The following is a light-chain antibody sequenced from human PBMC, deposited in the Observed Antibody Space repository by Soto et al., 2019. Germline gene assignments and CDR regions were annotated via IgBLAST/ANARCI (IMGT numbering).Light chain of an antibody. J-gene: IGKJ2*01. CDR1: QSISSW. Sequence: DIQMTQSPSTQSASVGDRVAITCLASQSISSWLAWYQQKPGKAPKLLIYKASSLESGVPSRFSGSGSGTEFTLTICSLQPDDFATYYCQQYNSYSRYTFGQGTKLEIK. V-gene: IGKV1-5*03. CDR3: QQYNSYSRYT. CDR2: KAS.